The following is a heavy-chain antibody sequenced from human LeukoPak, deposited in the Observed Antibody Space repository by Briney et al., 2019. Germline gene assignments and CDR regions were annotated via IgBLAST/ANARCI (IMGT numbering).Heavy chain of an antibody. J-gene: IGHJ4*02. CDR2: IKQDGSEK. V-gene: IGHV3-7*03. CDR1: GFTFSSYW. D-gene: IGHD5-12*01. CDR3: ARDPGSGYEEHFDY. Sequence: GGSLLLSCAASGFTFSSYWMSWVRPAPGKGLEWVANIKQDGSEKYYVDSVKGRFTISRDNAKDSLYLQMNSLRAEDTAVYYCARDPGSGYEEHFDYWGQGTLVTVSS.